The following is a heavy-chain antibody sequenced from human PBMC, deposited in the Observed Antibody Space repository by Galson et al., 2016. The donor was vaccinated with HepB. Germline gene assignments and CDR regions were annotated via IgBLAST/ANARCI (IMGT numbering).Heavy chain of an antibody. CDR3: ARDGPPERYYYDSSAYYPEFDY. Sequence: SLRLSCAASGFTFGSYTMNWVRQAPGKGLEWVSSISSSSSYIYYADSVKGRFTISRDNAKNSLYLQMNSLRAEDTAMYYCARDGPPERYYYDSSAYYPEFDYWGQGTLVTVSS. D-gene: IGHD3-22*01. V-gene: IGHV3-21*01. CDR2: ISSSSSYI. CDR1: GFTFGSYT. J-gene: IGHJ4*02.